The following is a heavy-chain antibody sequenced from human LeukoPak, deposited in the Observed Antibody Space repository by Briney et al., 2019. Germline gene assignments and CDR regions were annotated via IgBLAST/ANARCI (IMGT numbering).Heavy chain of an antibody. CDR3: YVGPTDY. Sequence: GGSLRLSCAASGFTFSSYWMSWVRQAPGKGLEWVANIKQDGSEKNYLGSVKGRFTISRDNAKNSLYLQMNGLRAEDTAVYYCYVGPTDYWGQGTLVTVSS. J-gene: IGHJ4*02. V-gene: IGHV3-7*01. CDR2: IKQDGSEK. CDR1: GFTFSSYW. D-gene: IGHD1-26*01.